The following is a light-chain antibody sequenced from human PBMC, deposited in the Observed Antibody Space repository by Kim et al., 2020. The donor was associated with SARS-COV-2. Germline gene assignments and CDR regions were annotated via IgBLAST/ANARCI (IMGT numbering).Light chain of an antibody. CDR1: SSDVGGYNY. CDR2: DVS. Sequence: QSIPISCTGTSSDVGGYNYVSWYQQHPGKAPKLMIYDVSNRPSGVSNRFSGSKSGNTASLTISGLQAEDEADYYCSSYTSSSTPWVFGGGTKVTVL. CDR3: SSYTSSSTPWV. J-gene: IGLJ3*02. V-gene: IGLV2-14*03.